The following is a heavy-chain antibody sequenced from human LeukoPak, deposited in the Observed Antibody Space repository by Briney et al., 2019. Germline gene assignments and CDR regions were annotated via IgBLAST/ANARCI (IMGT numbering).Heavy chain of an antibody. J-gene: IGHJ4*02. CDR2: TYYRSRWYN. D-gene: IGHD4-17*01. Sequence: SQTLSLTCAISGDSVSSDSAAWNWIRHSPSRGLEWLGRTYYRSRWYNEYALSLQSRLAINPDTSKNQFSLHLNSVTPEDTAVYYCAREEIYGDFDYWGQGTLVTVSS. CDR1: GDSVSSDSAA. CDR3: AREEIYGDFDY. V-gene: IGHV6-1*01.